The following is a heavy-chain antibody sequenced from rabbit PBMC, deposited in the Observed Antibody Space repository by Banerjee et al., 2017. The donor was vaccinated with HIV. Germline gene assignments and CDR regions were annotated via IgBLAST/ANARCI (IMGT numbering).Heavy chain of an antibody. CDR3: ARAGGFENYFNL. J-gene: IGHJ4*01. D-gene: IGHD1-1*01. Sequence: QSLEESGGDLVKPGASLTLTCTASGFSFSSYYYMCWVRQAPGKGLELIACISVGGSGGTYYANWAKGRFTFSKTSSTTVTLQMTSLTAADTATYFCARAGGFENYFNLWGPGTLVTVS. CDR1: GFSFSSYYY. CDR2: ISVGGSGGT. V-gene: IGHV1S40*01.